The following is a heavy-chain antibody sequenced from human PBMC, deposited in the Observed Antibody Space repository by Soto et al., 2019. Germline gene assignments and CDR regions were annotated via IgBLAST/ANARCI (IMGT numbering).Heavy chain of an antibody. CDR2: ISSTASTT. CDR1: GFTFSDYY. D-gene: IGHD6-19*01. J-gene: IGHJ4*02. Sequence: PGGSLRLSCAASGFTFSDYYMSWIRQAPGKGLEWVSYISSTASTTYCADSVQGRFTISRDNFKNTLYLQMNSLRSEDTAVYYCARPHTSGWFSIFDYWGQGTLVTVSS. CDR3: ARPHTSGWFSIFDY. V-gene: IGHV3-11*01.